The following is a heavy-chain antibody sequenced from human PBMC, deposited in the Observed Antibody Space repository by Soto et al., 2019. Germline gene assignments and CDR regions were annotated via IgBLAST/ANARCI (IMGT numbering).Heavy chain of an antibody. V-gene: IGHV3-7*01. D-gene: IGHD3-9*01. Sequence: PGGSLRLSCAASGFTFSSYWMSWVRQAPGKGLEWVANIKQDGSEKYYVDSVKGRFTISRDNAKNSLYLQMNSLRAEDTAVYYCAREGLGPRYFDWSYYYYGMDVWGQGTTVTVSS. CDR1: GFTFSSYW. CDR2: IKQDGSEK. CDR3: AREGLGPRYFDWSYYYYGMDV. J-gene: IGHJ6*02.